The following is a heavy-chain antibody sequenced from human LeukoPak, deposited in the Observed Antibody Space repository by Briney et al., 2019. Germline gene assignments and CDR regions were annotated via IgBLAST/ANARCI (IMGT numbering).Heavy chain of an antibody. CDR1: GGSFSGYY. Sequence: ASETLSLTCAVYGGSFSGYYWSWIRQPPGKGLEWIGEINHSGSTNYNPSLKSRVTMSVDMSKNQFSLNLNSVTAADTAVYYCARELLVPTAIEFWGQGTLVAVSP. V-gene: IGHV4-34*01. CDR3: ARELLVPTAIEF. J-gene: IGHJ4*02. CDR2: INHSGST. D-gene: IGHD1-1*01.